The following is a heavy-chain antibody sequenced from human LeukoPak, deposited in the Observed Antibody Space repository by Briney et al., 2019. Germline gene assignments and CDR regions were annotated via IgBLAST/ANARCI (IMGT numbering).Heavy chain of an antibody. J-gene: IGHJ4*02. CDR3: ARVEGPSIFGVVDY. D-gene: IGHD3-3*01. V-gene: IGHV1-18*01. Sequence: ASVKVSCKASGYTFTSYGISWVRQAPGQGLEWMGWISAYNGNTNYAQKLQGRVTMTTDTSTSTAYMELRSLRSDDTAVYFCARVEGPSIFGVVDYWGQGTLVTVSS. CDR1: GYTFTSYG. CDR2: ISAYNGNT.